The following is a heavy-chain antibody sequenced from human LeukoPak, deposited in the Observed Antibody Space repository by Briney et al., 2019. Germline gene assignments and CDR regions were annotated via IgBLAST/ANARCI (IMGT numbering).Heavy chain of an antibody. CDR1: GGSISSYY. J-gene: IGHJ4*02. CDR2: IYTSGST. V-gene: IGHV4-4*07. CDR3: ARIESVWPTLYYFEY. Sequence: PSETLSLTCTVSGGSISSYYWSWIRQPAGKGLEWIGRIYTSGSTNYNPSLKSRVTMSVDTSKNQFSLKLSSVTAADTAVYYCARIESVWPTLYYFEYWGQGTLVTVSS. D-gene: IGHD2-21*01.